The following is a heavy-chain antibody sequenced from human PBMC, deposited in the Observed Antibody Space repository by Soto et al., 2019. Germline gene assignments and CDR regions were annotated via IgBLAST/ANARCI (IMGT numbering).Heavy chain of an antibody. Sequence: QVQLVQSGAEVKKPESSVKVSCKASGGTFSSYTISWVRQAPGQGLEWMGRIIPILGIANYAQKFQGRVTMTADKSTSTAYMDMSSLRSEDTAVYYCAMEYCSSTSCYRDYWGQGTLVIVSS. D-gene: IGHD2-2*02. J-gene: IGHJ4*02. CDR2: IIPILGIA. CDR1: GGTFSSYT. V-gene: IGHV1-69*02. CDR3: AMEYCSSTSCYRDY.